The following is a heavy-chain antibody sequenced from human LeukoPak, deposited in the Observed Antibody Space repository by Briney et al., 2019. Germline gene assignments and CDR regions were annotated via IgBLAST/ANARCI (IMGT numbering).Heavy chain of an antibody. CDR3: ARAVRVGYSYGYYFDY. CDR2: IYSGGST. Sequence: GGSLRLSCAASGFTVSSNYMSWVRQAPGKGLEWVSVIYSGGSTYYADSVKGRFTISRDNSKNTLYLQMNSLRAEDTAVYYCARAVRVGYSYGYYFDYWGQGTLVTVSS. J-gene: IGHJ4*02. V-gene: IGHV3-53*01. D-gene: IGHD5-18*01. CDR1: GFTVSSNY.